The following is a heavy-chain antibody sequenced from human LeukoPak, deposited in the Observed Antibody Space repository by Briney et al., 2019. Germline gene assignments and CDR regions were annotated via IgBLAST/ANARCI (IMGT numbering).Heavy chain of an antibody. V-gene: IGHV3-74*01. Sequence: GGSRRLSCAASGFTFSRYWMHWVRQTPGKGLVWVSLINSDGTTTFYTDSVKGRFTISRDNARNTLYLQMSSLRAEDTAVYYCASTEYVASHFDQWGQGTLVTVSS. CDR1: GFTFSRYW. J-gene: IGHJ4*02. D-gene: IGHD5-12*01. CDR2: INSDGTTT. CDR3: ASTEYVASHFDQ.